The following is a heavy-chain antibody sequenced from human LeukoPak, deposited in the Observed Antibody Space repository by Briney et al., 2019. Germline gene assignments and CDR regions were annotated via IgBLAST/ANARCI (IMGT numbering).Heavy chain of an antibody. D-gene: IGHD1-26*01. CDR1: GASISTYY. V-gene: IGHV4-4*07. CDR2: LYVSGPA. J-gene: IGHJ4*02. Sequence: PSQTLSLTCTVSGASISTYYWNWFRQPAGKGLEWIGRLYVSGPASYHPPLQSRVSMSLDTSKNQFSLKLNSVTAADTAVYYCARATYSGDTSYVFDYWGQGTLVSVSS. CDR3: ARATYSGDTSYVFDY.